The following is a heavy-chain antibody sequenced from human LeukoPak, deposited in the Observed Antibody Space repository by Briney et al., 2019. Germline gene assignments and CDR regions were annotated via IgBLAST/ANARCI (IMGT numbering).Heavy chain of an antibody. J-gene: IGHJ4*02. CDR3: ARESSGYNG. CDR1: GFTFSSYA. CDR2: ISSNGGST. V-gene: IGHV3-64*01. Sequence: EGSLRLSCAASGFTFSSYAMHWVRQAPGKGLEYVSAISSNGGSTYYANSVKGRFTISRDNSKNTLYLQMGSLRAEDMAVYYCARESSGYNGWGQGTLVTVSS. D-gene: IGHD3-22*01.